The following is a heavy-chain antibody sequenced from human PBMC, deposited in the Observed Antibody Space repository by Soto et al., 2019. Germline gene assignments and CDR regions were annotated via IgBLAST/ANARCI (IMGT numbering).Heavy chain of an antibody. J-gene: IGHJ6*02. CDR1: GYTFTSYY. CDR3: ARVNLLASPGYYYYGMDV. D-gene: IGHD3-3*01. CDR2: INPSGGST. V-gene: IGHV1-46*01. Sequence: QVQLVQSGAEVKKPGASVKVSCKASGYTFTSYYMHWVRQAPGQGLEWMGIINPSGGSTSYAQKFQGRVTMTRDTSTSTVYMELSSLRSEDTAVYYCARVNLLASPGYYYYGMDVWGQGTTVTVSS.